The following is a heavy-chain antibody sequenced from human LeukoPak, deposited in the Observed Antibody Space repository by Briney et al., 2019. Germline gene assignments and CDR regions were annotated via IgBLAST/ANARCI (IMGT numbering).Heavy chain of an antibody. D-gene: IGHD3-10*02. V-gene: IGHV3-13*01. J-gene: IGHJ6*02. CDR1: GFTFSRYD. Sequence: GGSLRLSCADSGFTFSRYDMHWVRDATGKGVEWVSSIGTAHDTYYLGSVKGPFTISRQNAENSLYLQMNSLSAGDTAVYYCARDMSGNGMDVWGQGTTVTVSS. CDR2: IGTAHDT. CDR3: ARDMSGNGMDV.